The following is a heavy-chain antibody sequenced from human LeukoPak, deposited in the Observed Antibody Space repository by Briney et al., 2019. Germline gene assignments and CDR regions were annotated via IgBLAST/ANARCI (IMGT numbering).Heavy chain of an antibody. Sequence: SETLSLTCTVSGYSITSGYYWGWIRQPPGKGLEWIGRIYHSGSTYYNPSLKSRVTISVDTSKNQFSLKLSSVAAADTAVYYCARDRGNLDAFDIWGQGTMVTVSS. V-gene: IGHV4-38-2*02. J-gene: IGHJ3*02. CDR2: IYHSGST. CDR3: ARDRGNLDAFDI. CDR1: GYSITSGYY. D-gene: IGHD4-23*01.